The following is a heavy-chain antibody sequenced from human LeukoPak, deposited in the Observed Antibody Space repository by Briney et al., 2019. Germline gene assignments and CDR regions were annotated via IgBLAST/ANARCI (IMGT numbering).Heavy chain of an antibody. CDR2: INPSGGST. V-gene: IGHV1-46*01. D-gene: IGHD5-18*01. J-gene: IGHJ4*02. Sequence: ASVKVSCKASGGTFSSYAISWVRQAPGQGLEWMGIINPSGGSTTYAQRFQGRVTMTRDTSTSTVYMELSSLRSEDTAVYYCGRRGYSYDLSYWGQGTLVTVSS. CDR1: GGTFSSYA. CDR3: GRRGYSYDLSY.